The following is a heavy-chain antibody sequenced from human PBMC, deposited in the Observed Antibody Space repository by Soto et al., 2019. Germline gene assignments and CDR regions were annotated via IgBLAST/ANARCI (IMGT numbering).Heavy chain of an antibody. CDR3: ARGLRGGTTPKKSAYYYYGMDV. CDR2: INHSGST. D-gene: IGHD1-1*01. Sequence: PSETLSLTCAVYGGSFSGYYWSWIRQPPGKGLEWIGEINHSGSTNYSPSLKSRVTISVDTSKNQFSLKLSSVTAADTAVYYCARGLRGGTTPKKSAYYYYGMDVWGQGTTVTV. V-gene: IGHV4-34*01. CDR1: GGSFSGYY. J-gene: IGHJ6*02.